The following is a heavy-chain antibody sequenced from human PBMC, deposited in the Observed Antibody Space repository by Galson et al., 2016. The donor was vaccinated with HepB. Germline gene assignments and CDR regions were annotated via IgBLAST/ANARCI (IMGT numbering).Heavy chain of an antibody. CDR1: GYPFKTYG. V-gene: IGHV1-18*01. D-gene: IGHD2-2*01. CDR3: ARELFCTSTGCYGIDY. Sequence: SVKVSCKASGYPFKTYGISWVRQAPGQGLEWMGWISVYNGNTNFAQSLQGRVSMTADPSTNTAYMELTNLRSDDTAVYYCARELFCTSTGCYGIDYWGQGTLVAVSS. CDR2: ISVYNGNT. J-gene: IGHJ4*02.